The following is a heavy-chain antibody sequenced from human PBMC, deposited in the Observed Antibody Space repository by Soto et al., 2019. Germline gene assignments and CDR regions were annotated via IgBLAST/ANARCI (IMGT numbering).Heavy chain of an antibody. V-gene: IGHV4-61*01. CDR2: IYYSGST. D-gene: IGHD1-26*01. Sequence: XETLSLPFTVSGGSVSSGRYYWSWIRQPPGKVLEWIVYIYYSGSTNYNPSLKSRVTISVDTSKNQFSLKLSSVTAADTAVYYCARVATKSSGSHLFYFDYWGQGTLVTVSS. CDR1: GGSVSSGRYY. J-gene: IGHJ4*02. CDR3: ARVATKSSGSHLFYFDY.